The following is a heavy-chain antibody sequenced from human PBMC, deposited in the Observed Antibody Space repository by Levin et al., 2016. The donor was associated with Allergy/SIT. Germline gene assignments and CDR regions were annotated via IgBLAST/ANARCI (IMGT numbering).Heavy chain of an antibody. CDR2: IKPYNGDS. D-gene: IGHD1-26*01. V-gene: IGHV1-18*01. J-gene: IGHJ4*03. CDR3: ARSNSGSVAFDL. Sequence: WVRQAPGQGLEWMAWIKPYNGDSNYAQKFQGRLTMTTDTSTNTAYMELRSLRFDDSALYYCARSNSGSVAFDLWGQGTLVTVSS.